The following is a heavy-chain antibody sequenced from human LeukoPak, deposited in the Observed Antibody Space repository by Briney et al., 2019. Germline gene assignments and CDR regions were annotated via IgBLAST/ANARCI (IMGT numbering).Heavy chain of an antibody. J-gene: IGHJ3*02. Sequence: GGSLRLSCAASGFTFSSYAMHWVRQAQGKGLEYVSAISSNGGSTYYANSVKGRFTISRDNSKNTLYLQMGSLRAEDMAVYYCARVFNPGVAFDIWGQGTMVTVSS. CDR2: ISSNGGST. CDR3: ARVFNPGVAFDI. CDR1: GFTFSSYA. D-gene: IGHD7-27*01. V-gene: IGHV3-64*01.